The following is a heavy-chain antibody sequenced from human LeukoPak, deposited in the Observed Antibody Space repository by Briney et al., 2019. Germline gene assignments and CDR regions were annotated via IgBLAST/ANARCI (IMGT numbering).Heavy chain of an antibody. CDR2: IIPILGIA. Sequence: SVKVSCKASGGTFSSYTISWVRQAPGQGLEWIGRIIPILGIANYAQKFQGRVTITADKSTSTAYMELSSLRSEDTAVYYCAREDSGSNWFDPWGREPWSPSPQ. J-gene: IGHJ5*02. D-gene: IGHD6-19*01. CDR3: AREDSGSNWFDP. V-gene: IGHV1-69*04. CDR1: GGTFSSYT.